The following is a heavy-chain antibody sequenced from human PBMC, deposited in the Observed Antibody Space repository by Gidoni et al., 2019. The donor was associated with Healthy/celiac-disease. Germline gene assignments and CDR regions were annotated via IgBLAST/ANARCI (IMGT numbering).Heavy chain of an antibody. CDR3: AKGTLNTVTTDY. V-gene: IGHV3-23*01. J-gene: IGHJ4*02. Sequence: EVQLLESGGGWVQPGGSLRLSCAASGFTFSSYAMSWVRQAPGKGLEWVSAISGSGGSTYYADSVKGRFTISRDNSKNTLYLQMNSLRAEDTAVYYCAKGTLNTVTTDYWGQGTLVTVSS. D-gene: IGHD4-17*01. CDR1: GFTFSSYA. CDR2: ISGSGGST.